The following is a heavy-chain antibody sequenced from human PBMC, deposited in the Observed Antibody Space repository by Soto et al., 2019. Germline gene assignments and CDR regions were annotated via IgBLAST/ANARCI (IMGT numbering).Heavy chain of an antibody. CDR1: GGSISSGGYY. Sequence: QVQLQESGPGPVKPSQTLSLTCTVSGGSISSGGYYWSWIRQHPGKGLEWIGYIYYSGSTYYNPSLKSRVTISVDTSKNQFSLKLSSVTAADTAVYYCARGGTYSYGNDWFDPWGQGTLVTVSS. J-gene: IGHJ5*02. D-gene: IGHD5-18*01. V-gene: IGHV4-31*03. CDR3: ARGGTYSYGNDWFDP. CDR2: IYYSGST.